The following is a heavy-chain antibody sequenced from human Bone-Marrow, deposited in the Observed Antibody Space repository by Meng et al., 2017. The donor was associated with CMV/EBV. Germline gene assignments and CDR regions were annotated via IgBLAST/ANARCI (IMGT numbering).Heavy chain of an antibody. CDR1: GGSISSGGYY. CDR3: ARNSAMVRGVIGWFDP. Sequence: SETLSLTCTVSGGSISSGGYYWSWIRQHPGKGLEWIGYIYYSGSTYYSPSLKSRVTISVDTSKNQFSLKLSSVTAADTAVYYCARNSAMVRGVIGWFDPWGQGTLVTVSS. V-gene: IGHV4-31*03. D-gene: IGHD3-10*01. CDR2: IYYSGST. J-gene: IGHJ5*02.